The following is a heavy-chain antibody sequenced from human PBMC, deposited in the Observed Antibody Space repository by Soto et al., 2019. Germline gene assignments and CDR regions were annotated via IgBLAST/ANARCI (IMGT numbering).Heavy chain of an antibody. J-gene: IGHJ4*02. CDR3: TRDGGCSGGSCYAYYFDY. D-gene: IGHD2-15*01. CDR2: IRSKAYGGTT. V-gene: IGHV3-49*03. Sequence: GGSLRLSCTASGFTFGDYAMSWFRQAPGKGLEWVGFIRSKAYGGTTEYAASVKGRFTISRDDSKSIAYLQMNSLKTEDTAVYYCTRDGGCSGGSCYAYYFDYWGQGTLVTVSS. CDR1: GFTFGDYA.